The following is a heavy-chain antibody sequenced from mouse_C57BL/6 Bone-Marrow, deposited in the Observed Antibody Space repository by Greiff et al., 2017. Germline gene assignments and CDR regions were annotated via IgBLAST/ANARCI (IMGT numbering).Heavy chain of an antibody. CDR1: GFTFSSYG. CDR3: GRQDYGRARDWYMDV. CDR2: ISSGGGYT. J-gene: IGHJ1*03. D-gene: IGHD1-1*01. Sequence: EVQLVESGGDFVKPGGSLKLSCAASGFTFSSYGMSWVRQTPDRRLEWVATISSGGGYTYYPDSVKGRFTLSRDNAKNTLYLQLSSLKSEDRAMYYCGRQDYGRARDWYMDVWGTGTTVTVSS. V-gene: IGHV5-6*01.